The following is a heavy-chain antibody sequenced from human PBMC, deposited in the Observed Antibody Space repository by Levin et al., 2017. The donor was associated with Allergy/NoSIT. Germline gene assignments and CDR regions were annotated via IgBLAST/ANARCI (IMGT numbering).Heavy chain of an antibody. CDR3: ATRWSFYYDSSGYSPFDY. Sequence: ESLKISCAASGFTFSSYAMSWVRQAPGKGLEWVSSISGSGGNTYYADSVKGRFTISRDNSKNTVYLQMSSLRAEDTAVYYCATRWSFYYDSSGYSPFDYWGQGTLVTVSS. D-gene: IGHD3-22*01. CDR2: ISGSGGNT. V-gene: IGHV3-23*01. CDR1: GFTFSSYA. J-gene: IGHJ4*02.